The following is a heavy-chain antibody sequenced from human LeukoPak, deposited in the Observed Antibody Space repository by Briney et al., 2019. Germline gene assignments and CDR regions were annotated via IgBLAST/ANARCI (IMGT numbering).Heavy chain of an antibody. CDR2: INHSGST. D-gene: IGHD2-8*01. CDR1: GGSFSGYY. CDR3: ARGSRLTKPYYYYYYMDV. J-gene: IGHJ6*03. V-gene: IGHV4-34*01. Sequence: SETLSLTCAVCGGSFSGYYWSWIRQPPGKGLEWIGEINHSGSTNYNPSLKSRVTISVDTSKNQFSLKLSSVTAADTAVYYCARGSRLTKPYYYYYYMDVWGKGTTVTVSS.